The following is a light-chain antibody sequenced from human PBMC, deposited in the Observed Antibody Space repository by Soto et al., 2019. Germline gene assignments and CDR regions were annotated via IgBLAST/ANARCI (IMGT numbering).Light chain of an antibody. Sequence: QSVLTQPPSVSAAPGQKVTISCSGSSSNIGNNYVSWYQQFPGTAPKLLIYDSNMRPSGIPDRFSGSKSGTSATLGITGLLTGDEADYYCGTWDSSLSAVVFGGGTTLTVL. CDR3: GTWDSSLSAVV. V-gene: IGLV1-51*01. CDR1: SSNIGNNY. CDR2: DSN. J-gene: IGLJ2*01.